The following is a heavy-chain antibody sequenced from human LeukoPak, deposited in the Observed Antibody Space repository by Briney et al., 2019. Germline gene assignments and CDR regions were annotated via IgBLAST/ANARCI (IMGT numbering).Heavy chain of an antibody. CDR3: AKGAAGYYGMDV. CDR2: IKFDGSEK. D-gene: IGHD2-15*01. J-gene: IGHJ6*02. Sequence: GGSLRLSCAASGFTFSNYWMSWVRQAPGKGLEWVANIKFDGSEKFYVDSVKGRFTISRDNAKNSLYLQMNSLRAEDTSVYYCAKGAAGYYGMDVWGQGTTVTVSS. V-gene: IGHV3-7*01. CDR1: GFTFSNYW.